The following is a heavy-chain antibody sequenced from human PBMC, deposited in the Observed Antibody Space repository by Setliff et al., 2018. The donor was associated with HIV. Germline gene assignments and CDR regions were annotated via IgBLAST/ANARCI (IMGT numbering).Heavy chain of an antibody. CDR3: ARARSGWYNVRPYYFDL. CDR2: FMYTDIHYVNYLN. D-gene: IGHD6-19*01. CDR1: GASFVCDNH. Sequence: SETLSLTCAVSGASFVCDNHWSWIRRTPERGLEWIAYFMYTDIHYVNYLNYRNPSLASRLSISVDKSKNQFSLTLSSVTAADTAVYYCARARSGWYNVRPYYFDLWGQGTPVTVSS. J-gene: IGHJ4*02. V-gene: IGHV4-30-4*01.